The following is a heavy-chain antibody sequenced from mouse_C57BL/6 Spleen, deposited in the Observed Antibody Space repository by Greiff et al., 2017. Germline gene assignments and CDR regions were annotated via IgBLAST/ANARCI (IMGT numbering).Heavy chain of an antibody. Sequence: EVQLQQSGPELVKPGASVKIPCKASGYTFTDYNMDWVKQSHGKSLEWIGDINPNNGGTIYNQKFKGKATLTVDKSSSTAYMELRSLTSEDTAVYYCARLITTVQSFDYWGQGTTLTVSS. J-gene: IGHJ2*01. CDR2: INPNNGGT. CDR1: GYTFTDYN. V-gene: IGHV1-18*01. D-gene: IGHD1-1*01. CDR3: ARLITTVQSFDY.